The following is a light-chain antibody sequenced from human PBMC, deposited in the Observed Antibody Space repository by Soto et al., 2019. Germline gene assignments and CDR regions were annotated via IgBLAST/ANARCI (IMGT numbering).Light chain of an antibody. J-gene: IGLJ3*02. CDR2: GNS. Sequence: QSVLTQPPSVSGAPGQRVTISCTGSSSNIGAGYNVPWYQQLPGTAPKLLIYGNSNRPSGVPDRFSGSKSGTSASLAITGLQAEDEADYYCHSYDSSLSGLVFGGGTKLTVL. CDR1: SSNIGAGYN. CDR3: HSYDSSLSGLV. V-gene: IGLV1-40*01.